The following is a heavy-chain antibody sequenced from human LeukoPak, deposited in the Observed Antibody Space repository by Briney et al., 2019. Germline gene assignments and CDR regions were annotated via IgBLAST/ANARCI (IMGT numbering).Heavy chain of an antibody. Sequence: PGRSLRLSCAASGFTFSSYGMHWVRQAPGKGLEWVAVIWYDGSNKYYADSVKGRFTISRDNSKNTLYLQMNSLRAEDTAVYYCARVDSGYAWDYYYGMDVWGQGTTVTVSS. CDR1: GFTFSSYG. CDR2: IWYDGSNK. J-gene: IGHJ6*02. CDR3: ARVDSGYAWDYYYGMDV. D-gene: IGHD5-12*01. V-gene: IGHV3-33*08.